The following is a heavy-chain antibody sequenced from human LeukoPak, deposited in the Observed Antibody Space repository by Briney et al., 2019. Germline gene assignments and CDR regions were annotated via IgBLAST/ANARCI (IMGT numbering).Heavy chain of an antibody. V-gene: IGHV4-30-4*01. CDR1: DVPISSGDYY. D-gene: IGHD2-15*01. CDR3: ARRSDCSGGSCYSSFSYYFDY. J-gene: IGHJ4*02. Sequence: SETLSLTCTVSDVPISSGDYYWSWIRQPPGKGLEWIGYIYYSGSTYYNPSLKSRVTISVDTSKNQFSLKLSSVTAADTAVYFCARRSDCSGGSCYSSFSYYFDYWGQGTLVTVSS. CDR2: IYYSGST.